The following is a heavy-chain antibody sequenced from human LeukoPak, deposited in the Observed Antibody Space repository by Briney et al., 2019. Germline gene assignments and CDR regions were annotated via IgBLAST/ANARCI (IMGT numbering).Heavy chain of an antibody. CDR3: ARDGAVTNGRYFDY. V-gene: IGHV3-21*01. J-gene: IGHJ4*02. CDR1: GFTFSSYN. CDR2: ISSSSSYI. Sequence: GGSLRLSCAASGFTFSSYNINWVRQAPGKGLEWVSSISSSSSYIYYADSVKGRFTISRDNAKNSLYLQMNSLRAEDTAVYYCARDGAVTNGRYFDYWGQGTLVTVSS. D-gene: IGHD4-17*01.